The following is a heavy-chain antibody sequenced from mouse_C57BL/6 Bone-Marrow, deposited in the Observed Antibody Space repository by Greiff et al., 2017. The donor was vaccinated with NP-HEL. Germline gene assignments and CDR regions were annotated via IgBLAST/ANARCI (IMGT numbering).Heavy chain of an antibody. V-gene: IGHV1-18*01. Sequence: EVQLQQSGPELVKPGASVKIPCKASGYTFTDYNMDWVKLSHGKSLVWIGDINPNNGGTIYNQQFKVKATLTVYKYSSTAYMELRSLTSEDTAVYYCARDYGNYRWYFDVWGTGTTVTVSS. CDR2: INPNNGGT. D-gene: IGHD2-1*01. CDR1: GYTFTDYN. J-gene: IGHJ1*03. CDR3: ARDYGNYRWYFDV.